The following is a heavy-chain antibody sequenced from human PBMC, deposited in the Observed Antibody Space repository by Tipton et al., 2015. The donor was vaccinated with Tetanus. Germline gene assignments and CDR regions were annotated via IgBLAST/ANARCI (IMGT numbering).Heavy chain of an antibody. V-gene: IGHV4-30-2*01. CDR1: GGSISTGGYS. D-gene: IGHD7-27*01. J-gene: IGHJ4*02. CDR2: IFRTGST. CDR3: ARGRNWGTDY. Sequence: LRLSCIVSGGSISTGGYSWRWIRQPPGKGLECIGYIFRTGSTTYNPSLKSRVSISVDTSKNQFSLNLNSVTAADTAVYYCARGRNWGTDYWGQGILVTVSS.